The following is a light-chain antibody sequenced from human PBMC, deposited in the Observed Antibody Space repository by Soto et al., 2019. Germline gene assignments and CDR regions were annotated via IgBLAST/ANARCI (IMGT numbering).Light chain of an antibody. CDR3: CSYAGSYSWV. CDR2: DVN. CDR1: SSDVGYYNY. J-gene: IGLJ3*02. Sequence: QSALTQPRSVSGSPGQTVTISCTGTSSDVGYYNYVSWYQQYPGQAPKLIIYDVNKRPSGVPDRFSGSKSGNTASLTISGLQVEDDADYYCCSYAGSYSWVFGGGTKLTVL. V-gene: IGLV2-11*01.